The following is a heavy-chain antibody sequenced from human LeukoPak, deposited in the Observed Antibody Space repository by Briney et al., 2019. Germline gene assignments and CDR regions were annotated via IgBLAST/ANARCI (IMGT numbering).Heavy chain of an antibody. CDR3: ARESVNYDSSGYYYRVDAFDI. Sequence: PGGSLRLSCAASGFTVSSNYMNWVRQAPGKGLERVSVIYSGGSTYSADSVKGRFTISRDNSKNTLYLQMSSLRAEDTAVYYCARESVNYDSSGYYYRVDAFDIWGQGTMVTVSS. V-gene: IGHV3-53*01. CDR1: GFTVSSNY. CDR2: IYSGGST. J-gene: IGHJ3*02. D-gene: IGHD3-22*01.